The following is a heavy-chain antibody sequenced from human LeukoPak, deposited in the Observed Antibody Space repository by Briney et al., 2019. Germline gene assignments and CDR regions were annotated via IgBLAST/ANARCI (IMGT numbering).Heavy chain of an antibody. CDR2: IKPDGSEK. D-gene: IGHD6-13*01. V-gene: IGHV3-7*03. CDR3: TKGGYSTSWYWIY. CDR1: GFTFSDTL. J-gene: IGHJ4*02. Sequence: PGGSLRLSCAASGFTFSDTLMTWVRQAPGKGVEWVATIKPDGSEKDYVDSVRGRFTISRVNAENSLYLQMNSLRAEDTAVYHCTKGGYSTSWYWIYWGQGTLVTVSS.